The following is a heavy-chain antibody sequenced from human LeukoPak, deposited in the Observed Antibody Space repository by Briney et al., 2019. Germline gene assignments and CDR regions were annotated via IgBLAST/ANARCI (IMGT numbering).Heavy chain of an antibody. CDR1: GFTFSTYC. Sequence: PGGSLRLSCAASGFTFSTYCMSWVRQAPGKGLEWVANIKQDGSEKYYVDSVKGRFTISRDNAKNSLYLQMNSLRAEDTAVYYCARDSRNDYVWGTYLSHGFDIWGQGTMVTVSS. V-gene: IGHV3-7*04. D-gene: IGHD3-16*02. CDR3: ARDSRNDYVWGTYLSHGFDI. CDR2: IKQDGSEK. J-gene: IGHJ3*02.